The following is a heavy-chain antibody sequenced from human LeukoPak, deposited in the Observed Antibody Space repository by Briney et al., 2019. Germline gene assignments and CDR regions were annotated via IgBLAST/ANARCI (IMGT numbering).Heavy chain of an antibody. Sequence: SETLSLTCTVSGGSISSSSYYWGWIRQPPGKGQGWIGSIYYSGSTYYNPSLKSRVTISVDTSKNQFSLKLSSVTAADTAVYYCAIRNYGGYEGDDYWGQGTLVTVSS. D-gene: IGHD4-17*01. CDR1: GGSISSSSYY. CDR2: IYYSGST. J-gene: IGHJ4*02. CDR3: AIRNYGGYEGDDY. V-gene: IGHV4-39*01.